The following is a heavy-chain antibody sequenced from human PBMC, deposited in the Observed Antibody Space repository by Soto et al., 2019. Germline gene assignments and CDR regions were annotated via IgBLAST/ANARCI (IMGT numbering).Heavy chain of an antibody. D-gene: IGHD6-19*01. CDR1: GFTFSSYA. CDR2: ISYDGSNK. V-gene: IGHV3-30-3*01. J-gene: IGHJ5*02. Sequence: GGSLRLSCAASGFTFSSYAMHWVRQAPGKGLEWVAVISYDGSNKYYADSVKGRFTISRDNSKNTLYLQMNSLRAEDTAVYYCARASPPGSSGREENWFDPWGQGTLVTVSS. CDR3: ARASPPGSSGREENWFDP.